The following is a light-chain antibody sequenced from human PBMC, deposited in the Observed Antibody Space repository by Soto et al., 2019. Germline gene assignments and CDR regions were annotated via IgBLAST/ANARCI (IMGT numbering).Light chain of an antibody. J-gene: IGKJ1*01. Sequence: ETVLTQSPGTLSLSPGERATLSCRASQTVSTYLAWYQQKTGRAPRLLVFGASSRATGVPDRFSGSGSGTDFTLTISGLEPEDFAVYYCQQYHNSPLTFGQGTKVEIK. CDR2: GAS. CDR1: QTVSTY. CDR3: QQYHNSPLT. V-gene: IGKV3-20*01.